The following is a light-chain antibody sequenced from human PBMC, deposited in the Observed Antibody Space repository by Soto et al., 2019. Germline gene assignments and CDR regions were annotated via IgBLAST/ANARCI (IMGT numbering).Light chain of an antibody. J-gene: IGKJ4*01. Sequence: EIVLTQSPATLSLSPGERATLSCRASQSVSSYLAWYQQKPGQAPRLLIYDASNRAPGIPARFSGSGAGTDFTLTISSLEPEDFAVYYCQQRSNWPLPFGGGTKVDI. CDR3: QQRSNWPLP. CDR1: QSVSSY. V-gene: IGKV3-11*01. CDR2: DAS.